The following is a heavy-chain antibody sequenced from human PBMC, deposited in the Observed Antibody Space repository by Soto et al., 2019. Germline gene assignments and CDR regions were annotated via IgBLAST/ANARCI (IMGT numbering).Heavy chain of an antibody. CDR2: LHSSGFA. V-gene: IGHV4-59*01. D-gene: IGHD1-26*01. CDR3: ARSGHTFVGAV. J-gene: IGHJ4*02. Sequence: QVQLQESGTGLVKPSETLSLTCTVYGASMSDYHGSWIRQSPGKGLEHIGYLHSSGFAEYNPSLRSRVTLSMDTSQNQFSLKLSFVTAADTAIYYCARSGHTFVGAVWGQGILVTVSS. CDR1: GASMSDYH.